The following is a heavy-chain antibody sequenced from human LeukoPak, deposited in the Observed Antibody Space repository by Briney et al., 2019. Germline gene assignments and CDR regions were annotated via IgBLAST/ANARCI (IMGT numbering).Heavy chain of an antibody. Sequence: PGGSLRLSCAASGFTFSTYAMSWVRQAPGKGLEWVSAISDSGGSTYYADSVKGRFTLSRDNSKNTVYLQMNSLRGEDTAVYYCAKGVTSGWYRGDAFDIWGQGTTVTVSS. CDR1: GFTFSTYA. CDR3: AKGVTSGWYRGDAFDI. D-gene: IGHD6-19*01. J-gene: IGHJ3*02. V-gene: IGHV3-23*01. CDR2: ISDSGGST.